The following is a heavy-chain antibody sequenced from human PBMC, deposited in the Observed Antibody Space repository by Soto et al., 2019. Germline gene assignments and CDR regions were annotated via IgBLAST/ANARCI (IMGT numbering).Heavy chain of an antibody. D-gene: IGHD4-4*01. CDR3: ARDRAYSRFDY. V-gene: IGHV3-7*03. J-gene: IGHJ4*02. Sequence: GGSLRLSCAVSGFSFSSAWMTWIRQAPGKGLERVAIMNEDGSERYYVDSVKGRFTISRDNAKNALFLQMNSLRVEDTAVYFCARDRAYSRFDYWGQGSLVTVS. CDR1: GFSFSSAW. CDR2: MNEDGSER.